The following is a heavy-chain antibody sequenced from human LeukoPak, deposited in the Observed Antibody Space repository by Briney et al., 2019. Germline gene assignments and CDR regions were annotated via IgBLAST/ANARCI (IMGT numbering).Heavy chain of an antibody. J-gene: IGHJ6*03. CDR1: GGSISRYY. V-gene: IGHV4-59*01. CDR3: ARVTLSDLYYYYYMDV. CDR2: VYYSGST. D-gene: IGHD3-16*02. Sequence: SETLSLTCTVSGGSISRYYWSWIRQPPGKGLEWIGYVYYSGSTNYNPSLKSRVTISLDTSKNQFSLKLSSVTAADTAMYYCARVTLSDLYYYYYMDVWGKGTTVTVSS.